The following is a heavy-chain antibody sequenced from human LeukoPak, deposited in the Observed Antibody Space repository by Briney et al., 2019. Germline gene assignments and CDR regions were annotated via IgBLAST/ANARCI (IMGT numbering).Heavy chain of an antibody. CDR3: AKVRRPSMVRGSMDV. V-gene: IGHV3-23*01. Sequence: PGGSLRLSCAASGFTFSSYAMSWVRQAPGKGLEWVSAISGSGGSTYYADSVKGRFTISRDNSKNTLYLQMNSLRAEDTAVYYCAKVRRPSMVRGSMDVWGQGTTVTVSS. CDR2: ISGSGGST. CDR1: GFTFSSYA. D-gene: IGHD3-10*01. J-gene: IGHJ6*02.